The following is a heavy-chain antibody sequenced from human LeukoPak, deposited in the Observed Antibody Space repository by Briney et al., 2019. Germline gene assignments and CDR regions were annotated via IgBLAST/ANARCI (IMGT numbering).Heavy chain of an antibody. CDR2: IKPDGSEK. D-gene: IGHD6-19*01. V-gene: IGHV3-7*01. CDR1: EFTFSSYW. CDR3: ARDRGWYRLDF. J-gene: IGHJ4*02. Sequence: PGGSLRLSCPASEFTFSSYWMTWVRQAPGKGLEWVANIKPDGSEKDYLDSVKGRFTISRHNAKNSLYLQMNSLRAEDTAVYYCARDRGWYRLDFWGQGTLVTVSS.